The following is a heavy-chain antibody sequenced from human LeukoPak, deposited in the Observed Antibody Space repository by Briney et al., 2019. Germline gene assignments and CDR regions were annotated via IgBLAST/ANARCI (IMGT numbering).Heavy chain of an antibody. V-gene: IGHV3-48*01. D-gene: IGHD3-16*01. CDR2: ISSSSSTI. Sequence: PGGSLRLSCAASGFTFSSYSMNWVRQAPGKGLEWVSYISSSSSTIYYADSVKGRFTISRDNSKNTLYLQMNSLRAEDTAVYYCARERSAKVTSSGDYCGQGTLVTVSS. CDR1: GFTFSSYS. J-gene: IGHJ4*02. CDR3: ARERSAKVTSSGDY.